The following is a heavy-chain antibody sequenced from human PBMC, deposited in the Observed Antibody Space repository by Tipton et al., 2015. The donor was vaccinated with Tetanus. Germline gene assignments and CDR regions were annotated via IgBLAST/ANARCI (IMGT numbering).Heavy chain of an antibody. CDR3: AKVPWEGVYANWFDP. J-gene: IGHJ5*02. CDR1: GGSIGSGGNY. Sequence: LRLSCTVSGGSIGSGGNYWSWIRQHPGKGLEWIGNIYYSGSTYYNPSLKSRVTISVDTSTNQFSLKLSSVTAADTAAYYCAKVPWEGVYANWFDPWGQGTLVTVSS. V-gene: IGHV4-31*03. D-gene: IGHD2-8*01. CDR2: IYYSGST.